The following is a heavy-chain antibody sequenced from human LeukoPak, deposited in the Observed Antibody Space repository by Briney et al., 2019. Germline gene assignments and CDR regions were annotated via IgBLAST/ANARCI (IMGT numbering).Heavy chain of an antibody. D-gene: IGHD6-19*01. J-gene: IGHJ6*02. CDR1: GGTFSSYA. V-gene: IGHV1-69*13. CDR2: IIPIFGTA. Sequence: GASVTVSCKASGGTFSSYAISWVRQAPGQGLEWMGGIIPIFGTANHAQKFQGRVTITADESTSTAYMELSSLRSEDTAVYYCARAPFEVAGTGTYYYYGMDVWGQGTTVTVSS. CDR3: ARAPFEVAGTGTYYYYGMDV.